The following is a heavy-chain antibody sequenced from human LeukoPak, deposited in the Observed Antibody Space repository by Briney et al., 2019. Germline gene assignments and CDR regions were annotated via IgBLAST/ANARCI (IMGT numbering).Heavy chain of an antibody. J-gene: IGHJ4*02. V-gene: IGHV5-51*01. CDR1: GYSFTSYW. Sequence: GESLKISCKGSGYSFTSYWIGWVRQMPGKGLEWMGIIYPGDSDTRYSPSFQGQVTISADKSISTAYLQWSSLKASDTAMYYCARPPHLYYGSGSPQVFDYWGQGTLVTVSS. CDR3: ARPPHLYYGSGSPQVFDY. CDR2: IYPGDSDT. D-gene: IGHD3-10*01.